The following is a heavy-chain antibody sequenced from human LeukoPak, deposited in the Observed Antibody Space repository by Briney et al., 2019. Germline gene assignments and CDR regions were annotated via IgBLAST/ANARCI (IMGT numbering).Heavy chain of an antibody. J-gene: IGHJ3*02. V-gene: IGHV4-34*01. Sequence: SDTLSLTCAVYGGSFSGYYWSWIRQPPEKGLEWIGEINHSGSTNYNPSLKSRVTISVDTSKNQFSLKLSSVTAADTAVYYCAREPDYQDAFDIWGQGTMVTVSS. CDR3: AREPDYQDAFDI. D-gene: IGHD4-11*01. CDR2: INHSGST. CDR1: GGSFSGYY.